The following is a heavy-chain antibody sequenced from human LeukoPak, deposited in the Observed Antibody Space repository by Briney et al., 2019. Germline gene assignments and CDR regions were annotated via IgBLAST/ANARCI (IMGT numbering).Heavy chain of an antibody. CDR2: ISYSGST. D-gene: IGHD3-9*01. J-gene: IGHJ3*02. V-gene: IGHV4-39*07. Sequence: SETLSLTCTVSGDSISSSRYYWGWIRQPPGKGLEWIGSISYSGSTYYNPSLKSRVTISVDTSKNQFSLKLSSVTAADTAVYYCARGPRYYDILTGYYEARTNAFDIWGQGTMVTVSS. CDR1: GDSISSSRYY. CDR3: ARGPRYYDILTGYYEARTNAFDI.